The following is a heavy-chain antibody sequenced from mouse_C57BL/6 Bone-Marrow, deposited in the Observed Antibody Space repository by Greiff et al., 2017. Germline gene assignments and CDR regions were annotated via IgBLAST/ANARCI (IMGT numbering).Heavy chain of an antibody. CDR1: GYTFTSYG. Sequence: LEESGAELARPGASVKLSCKASGYTFTSYGISWVKQRTGQGLEWIGEIYPRSGNTYYNEKFKGKATLTADKSSSTAYMELRSLTSEDSAVYFCARGDYDYDAIFAYWGQETLVTVSA. J-gene: IGHJ3*01. D-gene: IGHD2-4*01. V-gene: IGHV1-81*01. CDR2: IYPRSGNT. CDR3: ARGDYDYDAIFAY.